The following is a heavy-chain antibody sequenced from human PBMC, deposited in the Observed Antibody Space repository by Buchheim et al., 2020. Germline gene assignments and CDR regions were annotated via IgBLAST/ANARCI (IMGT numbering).Heavy chain of an antibody. CDR3: ATSSAAAGND. V-gene: IGHV3-7*01. D-gene: IGHD6-13*01. J-gene: IGHJ4*02. CDR2: IKQDGSHN. Sequence: EVLLVESGGDLVQPGGSLRLSCVVSGFTFSTYWMSWVRQAPGKGLEWVANIKQDGSHNYYVDSVKGRFTISRDNAKNSLYLQMNSLRVEDTAVYYCATSSAAAGNDWGQGTL. CDR1: GFTFSTYW.